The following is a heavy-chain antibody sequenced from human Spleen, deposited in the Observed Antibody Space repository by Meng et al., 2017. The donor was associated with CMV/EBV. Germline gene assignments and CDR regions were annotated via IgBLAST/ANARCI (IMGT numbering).Heavy chain of an antibody. D-gene: IGHD3-22*01. CDR2: IYYSGST. CDR1: GGSVSSGSYY. J-gene: IGHJ6*02. Sequence: SETLSLTCTVSGGSVSSGSYYWSWIRQPPEKGLEWIRYIYYSGSTNYNPSLKSRVTISVDTSKNQFSLKLSSVTAADTAVYYCARAGYYDSNGMDVWGQGTTVTVSS. CDR3: ARAGYYDSNGMDV. V-gene: IGHV4-61*01.